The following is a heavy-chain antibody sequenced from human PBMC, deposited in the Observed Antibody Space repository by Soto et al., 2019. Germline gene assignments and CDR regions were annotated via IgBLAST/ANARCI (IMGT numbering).Heavy chain of an antibody. J-gene: IGHJ3*01. CDR3: ARGHEFGCNSDAFDV. CDR2: ILPIFGTA. D-gene: IGHD1-1*01. V-gene: IGHV1-69*12. CDR1: GGSFRREA. Sequence: QVQLVQSGAEVKKPGSSVKVSCKASGGSFRREAINWVRQAPGQGPEWMGGILPIFGTADYAQKLQGRVTFTADVSTTTAYMELSSLRFEDTAVYYCARGHEFGCNSDAFDVWGQGTMVIVSS.